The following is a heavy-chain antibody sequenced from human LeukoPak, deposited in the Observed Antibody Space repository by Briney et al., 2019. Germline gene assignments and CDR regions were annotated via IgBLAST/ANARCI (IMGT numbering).Heavy chain of an antibody. CDR3: ARVLHDFWSGYRDYFDY. D-gene: IGHD3-3*01. CDR2: IYTSGST. Sequence: PSETLSLTCTVSGGSISSYYWSWIRQPAGKGLEWIGRIYTSGSTNYNPPLKSRVTMSVDTSKNQFSLKLSSVTAADTAVYYCARVLHDFWSGYRDYFDYWGQGTLVTVSS. CDR1: GGSISSYY. J-gene: IGHJ4*02. V-gene: IGHV4-4*07.